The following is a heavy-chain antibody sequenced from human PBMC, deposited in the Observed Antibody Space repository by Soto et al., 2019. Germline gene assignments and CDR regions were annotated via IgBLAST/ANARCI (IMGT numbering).Heavy chain of an antibody. D-gene: IGHD5-12*01. CDR1: GGSISSSSYY. CDR2: IYYSGST. J-gene: IGHJ4*02. Sequence: QLQLQESGPGLVKPSETLSLTCTVSGGSISSSSYYWGWIRQPPGKGLEWIGSIYYSGSTYYNPSLKSRVTISVDTSKNQFSLKLSSVTAADTAVYYCARHFYLFSGYDADFDYWGQGTLVTVSS. CDR3: ARHFYLFSGYDADFDY. V-gene: IGHV4-39*01.